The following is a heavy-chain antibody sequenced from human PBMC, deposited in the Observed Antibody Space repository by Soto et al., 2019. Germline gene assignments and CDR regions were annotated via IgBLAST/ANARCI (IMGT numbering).Heavy chain of an antibody. V-gene: IGHV3-53*01. D-gene: IGHD3-16*01. CDR2: IYSGGST. Sequence: GGSLRLSCAASGFTVSSNYMSWVRQAPGKGMEWVSVIYSGGSTYYADSVKGRFTISRDNSKNTLYLQMNSLRAEDTAVYYCASLGVGVDAFDIWGQGTMVTVSS. CDR3: ASLGVGVDAFDI. J-gene: IGHJ3*02. CDR1: GFTVSSNY.